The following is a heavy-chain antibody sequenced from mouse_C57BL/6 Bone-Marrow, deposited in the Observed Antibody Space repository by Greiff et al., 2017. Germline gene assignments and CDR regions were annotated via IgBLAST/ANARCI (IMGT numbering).Heavy chain of an antibody. V-gene: IGHV1-4*01. CDR2: INPRSGTT. D-gene: IGHD1-1*01. CDR3: AKCGSYPFAY. CDR1: GYTFTSYT. Sequence: VQLQQSGADLARPGASVKLSCKASGYTFTSYTMHWVQQRPGPGLEWIGYINPRSGTTYYNQKFKDKATMTADKSSSTAYMQLSSLTSEDSAVYYCAKCGSYPFAYWGQGTLVTVSA. J-gene: IGHJ3*01.